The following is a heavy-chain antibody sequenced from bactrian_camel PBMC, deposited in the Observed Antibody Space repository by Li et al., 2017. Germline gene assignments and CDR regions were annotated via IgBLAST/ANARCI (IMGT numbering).Heavy chain of an antibody. J-gene: IGHJ6*01. CDR3: AAVSGY. Sequence: QLVESGGGLVQPGGSLRLSCAASGFTFSGYDMSWVRQAPGKGLDWVAGINSGGLNTYYADSVKGRFTISKDNAKSMLYLQMNSLKPEDTAVYFCAAVSGYWGQGTQVTVS. CDR1: GFTFSGYD. V-gene: IGHV3S40*01. CDR2: INSGGLNT.